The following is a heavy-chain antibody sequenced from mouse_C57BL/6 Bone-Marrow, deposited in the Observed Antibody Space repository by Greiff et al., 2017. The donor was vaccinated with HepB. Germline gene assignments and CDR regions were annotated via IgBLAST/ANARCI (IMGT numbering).Heavy chain of an antibody. Sequence: VQLQQSGAELVRPGTSVKVSCKASGYAFTNYLIEWVKQRPGQGLEWIGVINPGSGGTNYNEKFKGKATLTADKSSSTAYMQLSSLTSEDSAVYFCAKFYYGNYEGAMDYWGQGTTLTVSS. CDR1: GYAFTNYL. CDR3: AKFYYGNYEGAMDY. D-gene: IGHD2-1*01. CDR2: INPGSGGT. J-gene: IGHJ2*01. V-gene: IGHV1-54*01.